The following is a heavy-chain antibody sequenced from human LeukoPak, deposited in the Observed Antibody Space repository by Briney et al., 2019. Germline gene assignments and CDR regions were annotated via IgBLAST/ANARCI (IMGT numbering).Heavy chain of an antibody. CDR2: IYYSGST. D-gene: IGHD5-12*01. CDR1: GGSISSGGYY. V-gene: IGHV4-31*03. CDR3: ARDQYGGYVYNWFDP. Sequence: SQTLSLTCTVSGGSISSGGYYWSWIRQHPGKGLEWIGYIYYSGSTYYNPSLKSRVTISVDTSKNQFSLKLSSVTAADTAVYYCARDQYGGYVYNWFDPWGQGTLVTVSS. J-gene: IGHJ5*02.